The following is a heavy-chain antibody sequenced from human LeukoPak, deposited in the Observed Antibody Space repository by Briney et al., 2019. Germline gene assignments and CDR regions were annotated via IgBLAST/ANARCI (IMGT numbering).Heavy chain of an antibody. D-gene: IGHD5-12*01. V-gene: IGHV3-43*02. CDR3: AKVATRSGGDFDY. CDR2: ISGAGGNT. J-gene: IGHJ4*02. CDR1: GFTVDDYA. Sequence: GGSLRLSCAASGFTVDDYAMHWVRQAPGKGLEWVSLISGAGGNTNYADSVKGRFTISRDNSKNSLYLQMNSLRTEDTALYYCAKVATRSGGDFDYWGQGTLVTVSS.